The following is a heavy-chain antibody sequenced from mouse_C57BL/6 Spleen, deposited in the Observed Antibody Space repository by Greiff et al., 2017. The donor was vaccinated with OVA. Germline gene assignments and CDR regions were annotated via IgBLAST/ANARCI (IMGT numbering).Heavy chain of an antibody. CDR1: GFTFSSYA. V-gene: IGHV5-4*01. CDR3: ARDQDDYVPAWFAY. Sequence: EVQLVESGGGLVKPGGSLKLSCAASGFTFSSYAMSWVRQTPEKRLEWVATISDGGSYTYYPDNVKGRFTISRDNAKNNLYLQMSHLKSEDTAMYYCARDQDDYVPAWFAYWGQGTLVTVSA. D-gene: IGHD2-4*01. CDR2: ISDGGSYT. J-gene: IGHJ3*01.